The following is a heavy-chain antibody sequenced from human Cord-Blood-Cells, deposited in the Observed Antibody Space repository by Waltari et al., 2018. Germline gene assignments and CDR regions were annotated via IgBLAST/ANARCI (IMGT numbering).Heavy chain of an antibody. Sequence: QVQLVQSGSELKKPGASVKVSCKASGYTFTSYAMNWVRQAPGQGLGWMGWINTNTGNPTYAQGFTGRFVFSLDTSVSTAYLPISSLKDENTAVYYCARPPYCSGGSCYYYYGMDVWGQGTTGTVSS. CDR2: INTNTGNP. J-gene: IGHJ6*02. CDR3: ARPPYCSGGSCYYYYGMDV. D-gene: IGHD2-15*01. V-gene: IGHV7-4-1*02. CDR1: GYTFTSYA.